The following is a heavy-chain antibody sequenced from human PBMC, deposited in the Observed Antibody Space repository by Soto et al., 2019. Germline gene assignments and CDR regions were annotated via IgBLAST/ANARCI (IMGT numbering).Heavy chain of an antibody. Sequence: SVKVSCKASGGTFSSYAISWVRQAPGQGLEWMGGIIPIFGTANYAQKFQGRVTITADESTSTAYMELSILRSEDTAVDYCARERGSGSYFKDECDIWGQVTMVTV. J-gene: IGHJ3*02. V-gene: IGHV1-69*13. D-gene: IGHD3-10*01. CDR1: GGTFSSYA. CDR2: IIPIFGTA. CDR3: ARERGSGSYFKDECDI.